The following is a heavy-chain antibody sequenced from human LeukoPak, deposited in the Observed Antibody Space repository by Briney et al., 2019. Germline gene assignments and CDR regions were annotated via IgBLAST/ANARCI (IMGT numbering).Heavy chain of an antibody. CDR1: GFTFSSYG. V-gene: IGHV3-30*18. CDR2: ISYDGSNQ. CDR3: AKDTSMPLNY. J-gene: IGHJ4*02. D-gene: IGHD2/OR15-2a*01. Sequence: PGRSLRLSCAASGFTFSSYGMHWVRQAPGKGLEWVAVISYDGSNQCYADSVKGRFTISRDNSKNTLYLQMNSLRAEDTAVYYCAKDTSMPLNYWGQGTLVTVPS.